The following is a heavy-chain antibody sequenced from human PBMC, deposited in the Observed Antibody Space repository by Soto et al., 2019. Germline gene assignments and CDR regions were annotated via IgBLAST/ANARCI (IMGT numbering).Heavy chain of an antibody. CDR2: IYSGGTT. D-gene: IGHD2-15*01. CDR1: GFIVSSNY. CDR3: ARSGYCSGGSCYAYFHYGMDV. J-gene: IGHJ6*02. Sequence: GWSLRLSCAASGFIVSSNYMNWVRQAPGKGLEWVSAIYSGGTTNYADSVKGRFTISRDNSKNTLFLQMNSLRAEDTAVYYCARSGYCSGGSCYAYFHYGMDVWGQGTTVTVSS. V-gene: IGHV3-53*01.